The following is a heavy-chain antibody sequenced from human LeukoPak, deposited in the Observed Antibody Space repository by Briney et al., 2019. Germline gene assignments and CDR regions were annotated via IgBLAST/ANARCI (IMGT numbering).Heavy chain of an antibody. D-gene: IGHD6-13*01. CDR1: GGSISSGGYY. Sequence: SQTLSLTCTVSGGSISSGGYYWSWIRQPPGKGLEWIGYIYYSGSTNYNPSLKSRVTISVDTSKNQFSLKLSSVTAADTAVYYCARVGYSSSPYFDYWGQGTLVTVSS. J-gene: IGHJ4*02. CDR3: ARVGYSSSPYFDY. CDR2: IYYSGST. V-gene: IGHV4-61*08.